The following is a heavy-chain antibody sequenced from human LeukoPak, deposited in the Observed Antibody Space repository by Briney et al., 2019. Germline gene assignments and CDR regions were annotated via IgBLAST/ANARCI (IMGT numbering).Heavy chain of an antibody. CDR3: ARDSGYGATSYYYHGMDV. CDR1: GCTFSSYS. Sequence: GGSLRLSCAASGCTFSSYSMNWLRQAPGKGLEWVSYISSSSSTIYYADSEKGRFTISRDNAKNSLYLQMNSLRAEDTAVYYCARDSGYGATSYYYHGMDVWGQGTTVTVSS. D-gene: IGHD5-12*01. V-gene: IGHV3-48*01. CDR2: ISSSSSTI. J-gene: IGHJ6*02.